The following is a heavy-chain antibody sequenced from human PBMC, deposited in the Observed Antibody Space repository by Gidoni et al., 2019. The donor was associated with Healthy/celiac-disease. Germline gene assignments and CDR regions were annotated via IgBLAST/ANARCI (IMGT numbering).Heavy chain of an antibody. CDR3: ASLNAAGLPSDY. J-gene: IGHJ4*02. V-gene: IGHV3-48*04. Sequence: EVQLVESGGGLVQPGGSLRLSCAASGLPLSSYSMNWFRQAPGKGLEWVSYISSSSRTIYYADSVKGRFTISRDNAKNSLYLQMNSLRAEDTAVYYCASLNAAGLPSDYWGQGTLVTVSS. D-gene: IGHD6-13*01. CDR1: GLPLSSYS. CDR2: ISSSSRTI.